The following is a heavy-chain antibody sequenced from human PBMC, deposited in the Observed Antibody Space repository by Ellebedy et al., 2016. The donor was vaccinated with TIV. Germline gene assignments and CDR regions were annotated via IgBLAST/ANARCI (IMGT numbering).Heavy chain of an antibody. V-gene: IGHV3-30*03. CDR1: GFTFSSYG. Sequence: AGSLRLSXAASGFTFSSYGMHCVRQAPGKGLEWVAVISYDGSNKYYADYVKGRFTISRDNSKNTLYLQMNSLRAEDTAVYYCAAHGYYDSSGTAYDAFDIWGQGTMVTVSS. CDR2: ISYDGSNK. J-gene: IGHJ3*02. CDR3: AAHGYYDSSGTAYDAFDI. D-gene: IGHD3-22*01.